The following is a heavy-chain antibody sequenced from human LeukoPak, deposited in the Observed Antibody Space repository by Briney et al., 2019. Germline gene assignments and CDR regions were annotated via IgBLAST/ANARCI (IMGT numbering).Heavy chain of an antibody. Sequence: SETLSLTCTVSGGSISSSSYYWGWIRQPPGKGLEWIGSIYYSGSTYYNPSLKSRVTISVDTSKNQFSLKLSSVTAADTAVYYCARDGAMYYDFWSGSSTYFDYWGQGTLVTVSS. CDR1: GGSISSSSYY. V-gene: IGHV4-39*02. J-gene: IGHJ4*02. CDR3: ARDGAMYYDFWSGSSTYFDY. D-gene: IGHD3-3*01. CDR2: IYYSGST.